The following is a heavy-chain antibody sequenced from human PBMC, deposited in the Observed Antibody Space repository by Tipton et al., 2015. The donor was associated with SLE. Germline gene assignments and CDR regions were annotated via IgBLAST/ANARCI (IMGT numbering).Heavy chain of an antibody. CDR1: GGTFSSYA. D-gene: IGHD2-2*01. V-gene: IGHV1-69*05. Sequence: QSGAEVKKPGSSVKVSCKASGGTFSSYAISWVRQAPGQGLEWMGGIIPIFGTANYAQKFQGRVTITTDESTSTAYMELSGLRSEDTAVYYCASERVEYCSSTSCRGDRFFDYWGQGTLVTVSS. CDR3: ASERVEYCSSTSCRGDRFFDY. J-gene: IGHJ4*02. CDR2: IIPIFGTA.